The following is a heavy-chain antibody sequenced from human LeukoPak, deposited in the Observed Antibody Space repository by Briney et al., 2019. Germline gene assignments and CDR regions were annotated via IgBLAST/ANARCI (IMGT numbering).Heavy chain of an antibody. CDR3: LPLRGGVGDTGFLDY. J-gene: IGHJ4*02. CDR2: SHPSDTT. D-gene: IGHD1-26*01. V-gene: IGHV3-23*05. Sequence: GGSLRLSCAASGFTFSSYAMHWVRQAPGKGLEWLSTSHPSDTTYYAESVKGRLSVSRDHSKKTLYLQMKSLTAEDTAMYYCLPLRGGVGDTGFLDYWGQGIPVTVSS. CDR1: GFTFSSYA.